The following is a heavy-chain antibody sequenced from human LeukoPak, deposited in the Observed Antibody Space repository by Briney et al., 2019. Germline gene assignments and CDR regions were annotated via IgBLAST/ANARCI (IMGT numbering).Heavy chain of an antibody. Sequence: ASVKVSCKASGYTFTSYGISWVRQAPGQGLEWMGWISAYNGNTNYAQKLQGRVTMTTDTSTSTAYMELRSLRSDDTAVYYCARGPGNTDLRTPFEYWGQGTLVTVSS. CDR1: GYTFTSYG. J-gene: IGHJ4*02. CDR3: ARGPGNTDLRTPFEY. V-gene: IGHV1-18*01. CDR2: ISAYNGNT.